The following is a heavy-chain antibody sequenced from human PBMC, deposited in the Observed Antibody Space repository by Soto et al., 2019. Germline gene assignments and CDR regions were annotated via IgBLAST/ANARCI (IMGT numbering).Heavy chain of an antibody. V-gene: IGHV3-30*03. J-gene: IGHJ2*01. Sequence: QVQLVESGGGVVQPGRSLRLSCAASGFTFSSYGMHWVRQAPGKGLEWVAVISYDGSNKYYADSVKGRFTISRDNSKNTLYLQMNSLRAEDTXVXXXXXXXXXXXXXXXXXXWGRGTLVTVSS. CDR1: GFTFSSYG. CDR2: ISYDGSNK. CDR3: XXXXXXXXXXXXXXX.